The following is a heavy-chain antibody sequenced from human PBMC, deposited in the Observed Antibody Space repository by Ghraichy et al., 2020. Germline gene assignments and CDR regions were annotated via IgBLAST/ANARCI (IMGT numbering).Heavy chain of an antibody. CDR2: INHSGST. V-gene: IGHV4-34*01. CDR3: ARVARLGGGPGYSSGWYPDY. CDR1: GGSFSGYY. Sequence: SETLSLTCAVNGGSFSGYYWNWIRQPPGKGLEWIGEINHSGSTTYNPSLKSRVTISVDTSKNQFSLQLSSVTAADTAVYYCARVARLGGGPGYSSGWYPDYWGQGTLVTVSS. D-gene: IGHD6-19*01. J-gene: IGHJ4*02.